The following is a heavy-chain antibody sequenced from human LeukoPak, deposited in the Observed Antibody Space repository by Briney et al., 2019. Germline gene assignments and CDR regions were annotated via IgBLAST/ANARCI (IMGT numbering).Heavy chain of an antibody. CDR1: GYTFTTYY. Sequence: ASVKVSCKASGYTFTTYYMHWVRQAPGQGLEWMGMINPSGGSTTYAQKFQGRVTMTRDTSTSIVYMELSSLTSEDTAVYYCAREKREIKGPYGSPGYMDVWGKGTTVTISS. CDR2: INPSGGST. J-gene: IGHJ6*03. V-gene: IGHV1-46*01. D-gene: IGHD4-17*01. CDR3: AREKREIKGPYGSPGYMDV.